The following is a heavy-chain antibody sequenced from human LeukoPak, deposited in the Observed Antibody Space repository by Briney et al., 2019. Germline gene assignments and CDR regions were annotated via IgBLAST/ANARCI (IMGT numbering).Heavy chain of an antibody. CDR2: IFHSGNA. D-gene: IGHD5-24*01. V-gene: IGHV4-38-2*01. CDR3: GRAGLGTAYNRFYYYMDV. Sequence: PSETLSLTSAVSNYPITSVYYWVWIRQPPGQGLDWVVQIFHSGNAHHNPSLKSRVTMSVDKSSSQFSVNLKSVTAADTAVYYCGRAGLGTAYNRFYYYMDVRGKGTRVTVSS. CDR1: NYPITSVYY. J-gene: IGHJ6*03.